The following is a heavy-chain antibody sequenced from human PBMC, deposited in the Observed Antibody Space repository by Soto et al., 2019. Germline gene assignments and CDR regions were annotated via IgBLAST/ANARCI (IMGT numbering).Heavy chain of an antibody. J-gene: IGHJ6*02. CDR3: ARQGVAGTFYYYYGMDV. CDR1: GGSISSSSYY. CDR2: IYYSGST. D-gene: IGHD6-19*01. V-gene: IGHV4-39*01. Sequence: SETLSLTCTVSGGSISSSSYYWGWIRQPPGKGLEWIGSIYYSGSTYYNPSLKSRVTISVDTSKNQFSLKLSSVTAADTAVYYCARQGVAGTFYYYYGMDVWGQGTTVTVSS.